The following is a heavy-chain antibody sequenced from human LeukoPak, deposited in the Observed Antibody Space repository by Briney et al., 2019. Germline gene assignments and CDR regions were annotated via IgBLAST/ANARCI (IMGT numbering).Heavy chain of an antibody. CDR2: IYYSGST. CDR1: GGSISSSSYY. Sequence: SETLSLTCTVSGGSISSSSYYWGWIRQPPGKGLQWIGHIYYSGSTKYNPSLKSRVTISVDTSKNQFSLKLSSVTPADTAVYYCARVRYSGYGDFDYWGQGTLVTVSS. D-gene: IGHD5-12*01. J-gene: IGHJ4*02. V-gene: IGHV4-61*05. CDR3: ARVRYSGYGDFDY.